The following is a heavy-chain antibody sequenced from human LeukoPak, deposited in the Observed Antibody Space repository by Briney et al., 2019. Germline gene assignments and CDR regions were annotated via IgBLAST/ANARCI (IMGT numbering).Heavy chain of an antibody. CDR2: ISWNSGSI. D-gene: IGHD5-18*01. Sequence: GGSLRLSCAASGFTFDDYAMHWVRQAPGKGLEWVSGISWNSGSIGYADSVKGRFTISRDNAKNSLYLQMNSLRAEDTALYYCATDTTYGYGDYAFDIWGQGTWSPSLQ. V-gene: IGHV3-9*01. J-gene: IGHJ3*02. CDR1: GFTFDDYA. CDR3: ATDTTYGYGDYAFDI.